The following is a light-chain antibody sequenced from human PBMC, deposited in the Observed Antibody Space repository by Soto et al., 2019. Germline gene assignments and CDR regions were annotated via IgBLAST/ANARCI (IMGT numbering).Light chain of an antibody. Sequence: DIQMTQSPSTLSASVGDRVTITCRASQTIFNWLAWYQRKPGRAPNLLIYDASSLQSGVPSTFSGSGSGTEFTLTIISLQHGDFATYYCQQYNSDPWTFGQGTKVDIQ. CDR1: QTIFNW. J-gene: IGKJ1*01. CDR2: DAS. V-gene: IGKV1-5*01. CDR3: QQYNSDPWT.